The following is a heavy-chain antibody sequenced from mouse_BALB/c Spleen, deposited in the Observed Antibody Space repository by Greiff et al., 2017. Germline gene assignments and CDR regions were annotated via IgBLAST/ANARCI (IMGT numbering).Heavy chain of an antibody. CDR1: GFTFSSFG. Sequence: EVKLMESGGGLVQPGGSRKLSCAASGFTFSSFGMHWVRQAPEKGLEWVAYISSGSSTIYYADTVKGRFTISRDNPKNTLFLQMTSLRSEDTAMYYCARNYYGSSYVLWFAYWGQGTLVTVSA. J-gene: IGHJ3*01. CDR3: ARNYYGSSYVLWFAY. CDR2: ISSGSSTI. V-gene: IGHV5-17*02. D-gene: IGHD1-1*01.